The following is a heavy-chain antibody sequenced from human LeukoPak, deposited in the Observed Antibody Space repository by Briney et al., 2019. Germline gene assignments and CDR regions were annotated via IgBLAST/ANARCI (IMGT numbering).Heavy chain of an antibody. CDR1: GYTFTSYY. V-gene: IGHV1-46*01. D-gene: IGHD6-19*01. CDR2: INPSGGST. J-gene: IGHJ3*02. CDR3: ARGLQENLAWLQAFSAFDI. Sequence: GASVKVSCKASGYTFTSYYMHWVRQAPGQGLEWMGIINPSGGSTSYAQKFQGRVTMTRDTSTSTAYMELRSLRSDDTAVYYCARGLQENLAWLQAFSAFDIWGQGTMVTVSS.